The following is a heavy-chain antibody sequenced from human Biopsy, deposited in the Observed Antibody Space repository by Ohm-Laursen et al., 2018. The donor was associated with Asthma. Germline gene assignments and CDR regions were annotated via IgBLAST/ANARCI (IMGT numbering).Heavy chain of an antibody. J-gene: IGHJ6*02. V-gene: IGHV1-18*01. D-gene: IGHD3-10*01. CDR1: GYTFNSAG. CDR3: ARAVDYSHYYGIDV. CDR2: ISVYNGNT. Sequence: SVKVSCKTSGYTFNSAGITWVRQAPGQGLERMGWISVYNGNTKVAQKLQDRVTMIIDTSTSTAYMELRSLRSDDTAVYFCARAVDYSHYYGIDVWGQGTTVTVS.